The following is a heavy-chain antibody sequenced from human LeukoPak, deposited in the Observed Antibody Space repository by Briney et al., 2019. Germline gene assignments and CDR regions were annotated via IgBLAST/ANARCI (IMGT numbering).Heavy chain of an antibody. J-gene: IGHJ4*02. Sequence: GGSLRLSCAASGFTFSSYWMSWVRQAPGKGLEWVANIKQDGSEKYYVDSVKGRFTISRDNAKNSLYLQMNSLRAEDTAVYYCASQKIRPYYDFWSGYPGYFDYWGQGTLVTVSS. CDR1: GFTFSSYW. V-gene: IGHV3-7*01. CDR2: IKQDGSEK. D-gene: IGHD3-3*01. CDR3: ASQKIRPYYDFWSGYPGYFDY.